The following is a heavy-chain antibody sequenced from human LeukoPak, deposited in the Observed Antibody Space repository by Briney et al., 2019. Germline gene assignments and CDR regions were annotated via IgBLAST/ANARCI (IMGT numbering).Heavy chain of an antibody. CDR1: GFAFSNYA. J-gene: IGHJ4*02. D-gene: IGHD2-2*02. Sequence: GGSLRLSCAASGFAFSNYAMSWVRQAPGQGLEWVSTLTDTGDSTFYADSVKGRFTISRDNSKNTLSLQMNSLRAEDTAVYFCVKGRGATSTSCYNYWGQGTLVTVSS. CDR3: VKGRGATSTSCYNY. CDR2: LTDTGDST. V-gene: IGHV3-23*01.